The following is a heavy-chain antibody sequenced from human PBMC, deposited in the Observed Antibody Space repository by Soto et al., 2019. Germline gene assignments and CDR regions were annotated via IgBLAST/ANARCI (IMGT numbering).Heavy chain of an antibody. CDR3: ARGRLLWFGELWGY. D-gene: IGHD3-10*01. CDR2: INHSGST. Sequence: QVQLQQWGAGLLKPSETLPLTCAVYGGSFSGYYWSWIRQPPGKGLEWIGEINHSGSTNYNPSLKSRVTISVDTSKNQFSLKLSSVTAADTAVYYCARGRLLWFGELWGYWGQGTLVTVSS. CDR1: GGSFSGYY. J-gene: IGHJ4*02. V-gene: IGHV4-34*01.